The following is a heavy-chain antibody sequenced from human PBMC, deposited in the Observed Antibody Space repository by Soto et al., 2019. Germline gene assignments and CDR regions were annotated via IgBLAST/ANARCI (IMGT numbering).Heavy chain of an antibody. J-gene: IGHJ4*02. CDR1: GFTFSSYW. V-gene: IGHV3-7*01. Sequence: PGGSLRLSCAASGFTFSSYWMSWVRQAPGKGLEWVANIKQDGSEKYYVDSVKGRFTISRDNAKNSLYLQMNSLRAEDTAVYYCARDILDDYDAIDYWGQGTLGTVSA. CDR2: IKQDGSEK. D-gene: IGHD4-17*01. CDR3: ARDILDDYDAIDY.